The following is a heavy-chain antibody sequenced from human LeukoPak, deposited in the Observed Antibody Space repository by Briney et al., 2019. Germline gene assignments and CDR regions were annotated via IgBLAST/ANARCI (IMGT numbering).Heavy chain of an antibody. J-gene: IGHJ4*02. CDR3: ARDLVGSSGYYAGFDN. D-gene: IGHD3-22*01. CDR1: GGSISSYY. CDR2: IYYSGTT. Sequence: SETLSLTCTVSGGSISSYYWSWIRQPPGKGLEWIGYIYYSGTTNSNPSLKSRVTMSIDTSKNQFSLKLRSVTAADTAVYYCARDLVGSSGYYAGFDNWGQGTLVTVSS. V-gene: IGHV4-59*01.